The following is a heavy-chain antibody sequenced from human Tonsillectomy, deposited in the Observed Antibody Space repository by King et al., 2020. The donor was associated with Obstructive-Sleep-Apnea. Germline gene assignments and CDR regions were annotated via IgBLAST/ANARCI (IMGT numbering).Heavy chain of an antibody. CDR2: ISAYNGNT. CDR1: GYTFTSYG. V-gene: IGHV1-18*01. J-gene: IGHJ3*02. D-gene: IGHD2-2*01. CDR3: ARDPGTFCSSTSCYAFDI. Sequence: QLVQSGAEVKKPGASVKVSCKASGYTFTSYGISWVRQAPGQGLEWMGWISAYNGNTNYAQKLQGRVTMTTDTSTSTAYTELRSLRSDDTAVYYCARDPGTFCSSTSCYAFDIWGQGTMVTVSS.